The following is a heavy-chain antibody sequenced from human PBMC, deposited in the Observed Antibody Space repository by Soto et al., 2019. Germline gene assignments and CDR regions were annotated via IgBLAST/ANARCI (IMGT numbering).Heavy chain of an antibody. V-gene: IGHV3-30-3*01. CDR3: GRALRGGRDYYGAGNYYCRGGFDY. D-gene: IGHD3-10*01. Sequence: QVQLVESGGGVVQPGRSLRLSCAASGFTFSSYAMHWVRQAPGKGLEWVAVILYDGSNKYYADSVKGRFTISRDNSKKSHDLQMHSLRAEDTAVYYCGRALRGGRDYYGAGNYYCRGGFDYWGQGTLVIVSS. J-gene: IGHJ4*02. CDR1: GFTFSSYA. CDR2: ILYDGSNK.